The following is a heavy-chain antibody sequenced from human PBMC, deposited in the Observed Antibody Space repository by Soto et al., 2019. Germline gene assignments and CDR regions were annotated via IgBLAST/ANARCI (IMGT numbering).Heavy chain of an antibody. J-gene: IGHJ4*02. CDR3: VKGEYYYDSSGYYPFDY. CDR2: ISTNGGST. Sequence: PGGSRRLCWSASGFTFSIYAMHWGRQAPGKGLEYVSSISTNGGSTDYADSVKGRFTISRDNSKNTVYLQMSSLRVEDTAVYYCVKGEYYYDSSGYYPFDYWGQGT. V-gene: IGHV3-64D*06. D-gene: IGHD3-22*01. CDR1: GFTFSIYA.